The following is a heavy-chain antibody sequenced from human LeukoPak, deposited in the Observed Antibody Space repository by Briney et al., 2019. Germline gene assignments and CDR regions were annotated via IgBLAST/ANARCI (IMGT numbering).Heavy chain of an antibody. CDR3: ARDGDRAARSAFDI. D-gene: IGHD6-6*01. CDR1: GFTFSDYY. Sequence: GGSLRLSCAASGFTFSDYYMSWIRQAPGKGLEWVSYISSSGSTIYYADSVNGRFTISRDNAKNSLYQQMNSLRAEDTGVYYCARDGDRAARSAFDIWGQGTMVTVSS. J-gene: IGHJ3*02. CDR2: ISSSGSTI. V-gene: IGHV3-11*01.